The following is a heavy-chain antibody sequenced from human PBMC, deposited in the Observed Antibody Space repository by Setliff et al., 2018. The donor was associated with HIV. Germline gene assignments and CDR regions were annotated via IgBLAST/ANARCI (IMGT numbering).Heavy chain of an antibody. CDR2: ISYSGTT. CDR3: ARRRSPPSGFYSRYYMDV. J-gene: IGHJ6*03. V-gene: IGHV4-59*08. CDR1: GGFIGSFF. Sequence: PSETLSLPCTVSGGFIGSFFWTWVRQTPAKGLQWIVHISYSGTTDYNPSLKSRVAISVDTSRNQFSLRLTSVTAADTAFYFCARRRSPPSGFYSRYYMDVWGKGTTVTVSS. D-gene: IGHD3-22*01.